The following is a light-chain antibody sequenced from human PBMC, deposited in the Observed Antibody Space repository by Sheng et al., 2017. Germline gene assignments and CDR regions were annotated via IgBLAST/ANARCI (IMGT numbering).Light chain of an antibody. CDR2: KSS. J-gene: IGKJ4*01. V-gene: IGKV1-5*03. Sequence: DIQMTQSPSTLSASVGDRVTITCRASQSISGWLAWYQQKPGQAPKLLIYKSSILQSGVPSRFSGSGSGKEFTLTISSLQPDDLATYYCQQYDIYPLTFGGGTKVEIK. CDR3: QQYDIYPLT. CDR1: QSISGW.